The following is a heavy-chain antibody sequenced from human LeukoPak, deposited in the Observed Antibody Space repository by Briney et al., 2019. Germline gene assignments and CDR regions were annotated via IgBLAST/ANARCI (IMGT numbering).Heavy chain of an antibody. Sequence: PSETLSLTCTVSGGSISRYYWSWLRQPPGRGREGIGYIYYSGSTNYNPSLKSRVTISVDTSKNQFSLKLSSVTAADTAVYYCARSAGGDGYNFDYWGQGTLVTVSS. CDR2: IYYSGST. V-gene: IGHV4-59*01. J-gene: IGHJ4*02. CDR3: ARSAGGDGYNFDY. D-gene: IGHD5-24*01. CDR1: GGSISRYY.